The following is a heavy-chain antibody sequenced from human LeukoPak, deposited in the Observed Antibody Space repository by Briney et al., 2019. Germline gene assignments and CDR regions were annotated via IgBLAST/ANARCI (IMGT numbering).Heavy chain of an antibody. D-gene: IGHD3-10*01. CDR3: ARDRPGTWFGELIWRWFDP. J-gene: IGHJ5*02. V-gene: IGHV4-34*01. Sequence: SETLSLTCAVYGGSFSGYYWSWIRQPPGKGLERIGEINHSGSTNYNPSLKSRVTMSVDTSKNQFSLKLSSVTAADTAVYYCARDRPGTWFGELIWRWFDPWGQGTLVTVSS. CDR2: INHSGST. CDR1: GGSFSGYY.